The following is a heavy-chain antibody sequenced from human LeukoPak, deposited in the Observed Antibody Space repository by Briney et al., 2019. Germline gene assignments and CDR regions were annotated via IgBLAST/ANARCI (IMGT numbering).Heavy chain of an antibody. D-gene: IGHD3-10*01. Sequence: GGSLRLSCAASGFTFSSYSMNWVRQAPGKGLEWVGRTRNKANSYTTEYAASVKGRFTISRDDSKNSLYLQMNSLKTEDTAVYYCAVSYGPGIDYWGQGTLVTVSS. CDR1: GFTFSSYS. CDR2: TRNKANSYTT. J-gene: IGHJ4*02. V-gene: IGHV3-72*01. CDR3: AVSYGPGIDY.